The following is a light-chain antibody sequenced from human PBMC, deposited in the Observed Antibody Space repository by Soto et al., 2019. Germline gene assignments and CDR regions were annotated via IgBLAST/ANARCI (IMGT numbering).Light chain of an antibody. CDR3: KSYACSNTYV. CDR2: EVV. J-gene: IGLJ1*01. CDR1: KNDIGVYDF. Sequence: QSALTQPPSASGSPGQSVTISCTGTKNDIGVYDFVSWYQHHPGKAPRLIIYEVVQRPSGVPDRFSGSKSGNTASLTVSGLQAADEADYCCKSYACSNTYVFGSGTKLTVL. V-gene: IGLV2-8*01.